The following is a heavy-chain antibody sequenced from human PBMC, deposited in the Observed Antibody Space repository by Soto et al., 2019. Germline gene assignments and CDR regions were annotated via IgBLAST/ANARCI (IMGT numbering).Heavy chain of an antibody. Sequence: ASVKVSCKASGYTITSYDINWVRQATGQGLEWMGWMNPNSGNTGYAQKFQGRVTMTRNTSISTAYMELSSLRSEDTAVYYCARAFSVLLWFGETQNWFDPWGQGTLVTVSS. V-gene: IGHV1-8*01. CDR3: ARAFSVLLWFGETQNWFDP. D-gene: IGHD3-10*01. CDR2: MNPNSGNT. CDR1: GYTITSYD. J-gene: IGHJ5*02.